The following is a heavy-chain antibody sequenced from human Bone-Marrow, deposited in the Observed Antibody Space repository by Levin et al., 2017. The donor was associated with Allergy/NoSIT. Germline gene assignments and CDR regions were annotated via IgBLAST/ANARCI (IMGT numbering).Heavy chain of an antibody. Sequence: PSQTLSLTCTVSGGSISSSSYYWGWIRQPPGTGLEWIGSIYYSGSTYYNPSLKSRVTISVDTSKNQFSLKLSSVTAADTAVYYCARLSTTGTTVTTPGMDVWGQGTTVTVSS. CDR1: GGSISSSSYY. V-gene: IGHV4-39*01. J-gene: IGHJ6*02. D-gene: IGHD4-17*01. CDR3: ARLSTTGTTVTTPGMDV. CDR2: IYYSGST.